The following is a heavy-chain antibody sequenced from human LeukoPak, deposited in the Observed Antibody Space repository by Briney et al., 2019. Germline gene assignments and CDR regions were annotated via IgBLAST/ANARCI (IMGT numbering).Heavy chain of an antibody. CDR2: ISGSGGST. J-gene: IGHJ4*02. CDR1: GFTVSNNY. CDR3: AKTEVAGPILGDY. V-gene: IGHV3-23*01. Sequence: PGGSLRLSCVVSGFTVSNNYMSWVRQAPRKGLEWVSAISGSGGSTYYADSVKGRFTISRDNSKNTLYLQMNSLRAEDTAVYYCAKTEVAGPILGDYWGQGTLVTVSS. D-gene: IGHD6-19*01.